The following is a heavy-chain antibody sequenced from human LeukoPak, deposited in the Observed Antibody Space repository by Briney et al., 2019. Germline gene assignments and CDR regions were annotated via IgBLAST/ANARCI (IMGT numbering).Heavy chain of an antibody. CDR2: TYYRSRWYN. J-gene: IGHJ4*02. Sequence: PSQTLSLLCAISGDSVSSNSAAWNWIRQSPSRGLEWLGRTYYRSRWYNEYALSVKSRITINPDTSKNQFSLQLNSVTPEDTAVYYCARVPEKQYLPFDSWAQGHLVTVSS. CDR1: GDSVSSNSAA. V-gene: IGHV6-1*01. D-gene: IGHD1-14*01. CDR3: ARVPEKQYLPFDS.